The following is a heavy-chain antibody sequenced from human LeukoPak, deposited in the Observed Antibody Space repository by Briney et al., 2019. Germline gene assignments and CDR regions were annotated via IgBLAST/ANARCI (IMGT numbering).Heavy chain of an antibody. CDR1: GYKFSNYW. CDR3: ARHLSYMVRGVILSTASDY. D-gene: IGHD3-10*01. CDR2: IYPGDYDT. Sequence: GESLKISCQGSGYKFSNYWIGWVRQVPEKGLEWMGIIYPGDYDTRYSPSFQAQVTISVDKSISTATLHWSSLKASDTAMYYCARHLSYMVRGVILSTASDYWGQGTLVTVSS. J-gene: IGHJ4*02. V-gene: IGHV5-51*01.